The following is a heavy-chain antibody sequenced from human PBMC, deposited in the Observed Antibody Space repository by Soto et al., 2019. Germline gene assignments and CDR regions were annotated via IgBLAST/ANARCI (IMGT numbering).Heavy chain of an antibody. CDR2: ISYDGGNK. D-gene: IGHD2-2*03. CDR3: AKDGFPQTNLADY. J-gene: IGHJ4*02. Sequence: LRLSCAASGFTFSSYGMHWVRQAPGKGLEWVAVISYDGGNKYYADSVKGRFTTSRDNSKNTLYLQMNSLRAEDTAVYYCAKDGFPQTNLADYWGQGTLVTVSS. V-gene: IGHV3-30*18. CDR1: GFTFSSYG.